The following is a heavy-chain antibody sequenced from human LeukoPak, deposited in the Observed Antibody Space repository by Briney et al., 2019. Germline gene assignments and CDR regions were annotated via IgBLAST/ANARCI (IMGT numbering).Heavy chain of an antibody. J-gene: IGHJ6*02. CDR3: ANEPIRWKDSRKTYYYYYGMDV. V-gene: IGHV3-23*01. CDR1: GFTFSSYA. D-gene: IGHD3-22*01. CDR2: ISGSGANT. Sequence: GRSRRLACAASGFTFSSYAMSWDRQAPGKWIEWVSAISGSGANTYYADSVKGRFTIYRDNSKNTLYLQMNSLRAEDTAVYYCANEPIRWKDSRKTYYYYYGMDVWGQGTTVTVSS.